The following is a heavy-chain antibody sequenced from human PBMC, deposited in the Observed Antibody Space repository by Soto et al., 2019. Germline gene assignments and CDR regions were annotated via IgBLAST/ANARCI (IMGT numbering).Heavy chain of an antibody. J-gene: IGHJ4*02. CDR1: GYTVTGHY. Sequence: GASVKVSGKASGYTVTGHYIHWVRQAPEQGPEWMGEIGPESGATRYAQKFQGRVTMTRDTSITTVYMELKNLSPDDTAVYYCGRGRSGQIVVFYWGQGTPVTVCS. CDR2: IGPESGAT. D-gene: IGHD3-22*01. V-gene: IGHV1-2*02. CDR3: GRGRSGQIVVFY.